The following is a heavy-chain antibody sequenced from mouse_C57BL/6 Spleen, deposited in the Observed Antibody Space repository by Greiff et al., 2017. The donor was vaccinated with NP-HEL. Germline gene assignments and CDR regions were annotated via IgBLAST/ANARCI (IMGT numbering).Heavy chain of an antibody. J-gene: IGHJ2*01. CDR3: ASYINWEFRGFDY. V-gene: IGHV7-3*01. CDR2: IRNKANGYTT. Sequence: EVMLVESGGGLVQPGGSLSLSCAASGFTFTDYYMSWVRQPPGKALEWLGFIRNKANGYTTEYSASVKGRFTIARDNSQSILYLQRKALRAEDSATYCCASYINWEFRGFDYWGQGTTLTVSS. D-gene: IGHD4-1*01. CDR1: GFTFTDYY.